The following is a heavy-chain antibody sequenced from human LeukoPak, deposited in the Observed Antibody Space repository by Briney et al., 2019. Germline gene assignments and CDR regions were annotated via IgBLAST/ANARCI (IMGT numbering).Heavy chain of an antibody. CDR3: ARDLGLGNWFDP. CDR2: IYYSGST. J-gene: IGHJ5*02. Sequence: SETLSLTCTVSGGSISSYYWSWIRQPPGKGLEWIGYIYYSGSTNYNPSLKSRVTISVDTSKNQFSLKLSSVTAADMAVYYCARDLGLGNWFDPWGQGTLVTVSS. D-gene: IGHD3/OR15-3a*01. CDR1: GGSISSYY. V-gene: IGHV4-59*01.